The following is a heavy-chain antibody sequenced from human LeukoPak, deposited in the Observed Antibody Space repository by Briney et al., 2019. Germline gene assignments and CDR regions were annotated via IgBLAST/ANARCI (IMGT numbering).Heavy chain of an antibody. D-gene: IGHD3-22*01. V-gene: IGHV3-30*02. J-gene: IGHJ5*02. CDR2: IRYDGRNK. CDR1: GFTLSSYG. Sequence: GGSLRLSCAASGFTLSSYGMHWVRQAPGKGLEWVAFIRYDGRNKYYADSVSGRFTLSRDNSKNTLYLQMNSLRDDETDVYYCAREGHFAESSGYYRWFDPWGQGTLVTVSS. CDR3: AREGHFAESSGYYRWFDP.